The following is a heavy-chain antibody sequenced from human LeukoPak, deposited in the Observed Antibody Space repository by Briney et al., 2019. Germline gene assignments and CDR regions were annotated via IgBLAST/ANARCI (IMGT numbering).Heavy chain of an antibody. J-gene: IGHJ4*02. CDR2: IRQDGSQK. Sequence: PGGSQRLSCAASGFTFSSYWMSWVRQAPGKGLEWVATIRQDGSQKYYVDSVKGRFTISRDNAKNSLYLQMNSLRAEDTAVYYCARESGSVTSEVDFDYWGQGTLVTVSS. CDR1: GFTFSSYW. D-gene: IGHD4-17*01. V-gene: IGHV3-7*01. CDR3: ARESGSVTSEVDFDY.